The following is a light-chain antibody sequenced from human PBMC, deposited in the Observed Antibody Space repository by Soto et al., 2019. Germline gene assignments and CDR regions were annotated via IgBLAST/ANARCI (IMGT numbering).Light chain of an antibody. CDR3: CSYAGSDTEV. V-gene: IGLV2-11*01. CDR1: SSDVGTYNY. J-gene: IGLJ2*01. CDR2: DVS. Sequence: QSALTQPRSVSGSPGQSVTISCTGTSSDVGTYNYVSWYQQHPGKAPKLMIYDVSQRPSGVPDRFSGSKSGNKASLTISGLQAEDESDYYCCSYAGSDTEVLGGGTKVTVL.